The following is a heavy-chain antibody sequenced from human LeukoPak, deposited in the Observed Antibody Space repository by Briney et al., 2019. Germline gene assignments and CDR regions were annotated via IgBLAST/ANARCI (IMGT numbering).Heavy chain of an antibody. CDR1: GGTFSSYA. CDR3: ATHTLGMTTRGAFDI. V-gene: IGHV1-69*06. D-gene: IGHD4-17*01. J-gene: IGHJ3*02. CDR2: IIPIFGTA. Sequence: SVKVSCKASGGTFSSYAISWVRQAPGQGLEWMGGIIPIFGTANYAQKFQGRVTITADKSTSTAYMELSSLRSEDTAVYYCATHTLGMTTRGAFDIWGQGTMVTVSS.